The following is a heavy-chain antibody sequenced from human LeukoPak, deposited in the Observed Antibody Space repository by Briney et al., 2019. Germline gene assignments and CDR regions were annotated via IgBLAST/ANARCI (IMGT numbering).Heavy chain of an antibody. CDR2: ISYNGVIK. J-gene: IGHJ4*02. CDR3: ARAKDGTNILDY. CDR1: GFTFSDFA. Sequence: GGSLRLSCAASGFTFSDFAIHWVRQVPGKGLEWVTLISYNGVIKYYADSVKGRFTISRDSSKNTLYLQMDTLRAEDTAVYYCARAKDGTNILDYWGQGTLVTVSS. D-gene: IGHD5-24*01. V-gene: IGHV3-30-3*01.